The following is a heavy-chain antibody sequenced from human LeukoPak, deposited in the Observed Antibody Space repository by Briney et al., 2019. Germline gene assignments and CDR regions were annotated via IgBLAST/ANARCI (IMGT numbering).Heavy chain of an antibody. D-gene: IGHD2-15*01. CDR3: TREPYCSGGSCNDY. V-gene: IGHV1-18*01. Sequence: ASVKVSCKASGYTFTSYGISWVRQAPGQGLEWMGWISAYNGNTNYAQKLQGRVTMTTDTSTSTAYMELRSLRSDDTAVYYCTREPYCSGGSCNDYWGQGTLVTVSS. J-gene: IGHJ4*02. CDR1: GYTFTSYG. CDR2: ISAYNGNT.